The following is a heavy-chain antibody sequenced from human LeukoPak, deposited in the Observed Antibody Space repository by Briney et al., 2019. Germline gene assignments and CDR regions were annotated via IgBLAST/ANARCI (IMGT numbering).Heavy chain of an antibody. D-gene: IGHD3-22*01. V-gene: IGHV3-23*01. CDR1: GFTFSSYA. CDR2: ISGSGGST. CDR3: AKEAHYDSSGYWYNWFDP. Sequence: GGSLRLSCAASGFTFSSYAMSWVRQAPGKGLEWVSAISGSGGSTYYADSVKGRFTISRDNSKNTLYLQMNSLRAEDTAVYYCAKEAHYDSSGYWYNWFDPWGQGTLVTVSS. J-gene: IGHJ5*02.